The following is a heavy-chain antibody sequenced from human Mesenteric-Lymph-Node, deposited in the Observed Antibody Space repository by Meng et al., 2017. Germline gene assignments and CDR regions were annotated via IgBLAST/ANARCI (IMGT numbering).Heavy chain of an antibody. CDR3: AARSSNYYEI. CDR2: INSDGSST. Sequence: GESLKISCAASGFTFSSYWMHWVRQAPGKGLVWVSRINSDGSSTTYADSVKGRFTISRHNSKNTLYLQMNSLRAEDTAVYYCAARSSNYYEIWGQGTLVTVSS. CDR1: GFTFSSYW. D-gene: IGHD3-22*01. V-gene: IGHV3-74*01. J-gene: IGHJ4*02.